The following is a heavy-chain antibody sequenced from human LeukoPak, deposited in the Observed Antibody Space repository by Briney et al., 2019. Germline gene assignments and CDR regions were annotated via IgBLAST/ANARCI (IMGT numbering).Heavy chain of an antibody. J-gene: IGHJ4*02. Sequence: SVKVSCKASGGTFSSYAISWVRQAPGQGLEWMGGIIPIFGTANYAQTFQGRVTITTDESTSTAYMELSSLRSEDTAVYYCAVDIAVAGHFDYWGQGTLVTVSS. CDR2: IIPIFGTA. D-gene: IGHD6-19*01. V-gene: IGHV1-69*05. CDR3: AVDIAVAGHFDY. CDR1: GGTFSSYA.